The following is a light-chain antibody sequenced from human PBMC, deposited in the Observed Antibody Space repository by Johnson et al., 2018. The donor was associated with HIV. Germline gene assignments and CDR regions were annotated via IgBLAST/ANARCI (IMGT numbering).Light chain of an antibody. V-gene: IGLV1-51*01. CDR1: SSNIGNNY. CDR3: GSVDSSLGGDV. Sequence: QSVLTQPPSVSAAPGQKVTISCSGSSSNIGNNYVSWYQQLPGTAPTLLIYYNNQRPSGIPYLFSGSNSAPSATLGFTGLPTGADADYYCGSVDSSLGGDVFGTGTRVTVL. CDR2: YNN. J-gene: IGLJ1*01.